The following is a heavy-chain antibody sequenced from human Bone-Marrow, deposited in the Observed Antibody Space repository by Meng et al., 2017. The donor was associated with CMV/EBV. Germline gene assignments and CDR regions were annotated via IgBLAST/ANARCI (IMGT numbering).Heavy chain of an antibody. V-gene: IGHV5-51*01. J-gene: IGHJ6*02. CDR3: ARLVPYGMDV. CDR2: IYPGDSDT. CDR1: GYSFTSYW. Sequence: GGSLRLSCKGSGYSFTSYWIGWVRQMPGKGLEWMGIIYPGDSDTRYGPSFQGQVTISADKSISTAYLQWSSLKASDTAMYYCARLVPYGMDVWGQGTTVTVSS.